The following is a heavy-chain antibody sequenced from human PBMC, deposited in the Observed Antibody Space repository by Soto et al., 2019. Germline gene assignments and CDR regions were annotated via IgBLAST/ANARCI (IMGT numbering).Heavy chain of an antibody. CDR2: IYYSGST. V-gene: IGHV4-61*01. CDR3: ARDMAGMDV. D-gene: IGHD3-10*01. Sequence: SETLSLTCTVSGGSVSSGSYYWSWIRQPPGKGLEWIGYIYYSGSTNYNPSLKSRVTISVDTSKNQFSLKLSSVTAADTAVYYCARDMAGMDVWGQGTTVTVSS. CDR1: GGSVSSGSYY. J-gene: IGHJ6*02.